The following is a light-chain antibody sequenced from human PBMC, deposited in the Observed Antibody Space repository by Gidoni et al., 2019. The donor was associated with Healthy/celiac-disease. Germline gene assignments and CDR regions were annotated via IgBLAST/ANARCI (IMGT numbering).Light chain of an antibody. V-gene: IGKV1-33*01. CDR2: DAS. J-gene: IGKJ4*01. Sequence: DIQMTQSPSSLSASVGDRVTITCQASQDISNYLNWYQQKPGKAPKLLIYDASHLETGVPSRFSGSGSGTDFTFTISSLQPEDIATYYCQQYDNLPPLTFGGXTKVEIK. CDR3: QQYDNLPPLT. CDR1: QDISNY.